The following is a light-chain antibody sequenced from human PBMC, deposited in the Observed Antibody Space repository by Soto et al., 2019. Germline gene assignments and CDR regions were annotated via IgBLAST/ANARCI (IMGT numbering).Light chain of an antibody. CDR1: QSVSTY. J-gene: IGKJ5*01. Sequence: SLVTLSLYQGERATLSCRASQSVSTYLAWYQQKPGQAPRLLIYDASNRATGIPARFSGSGSGTDFTLIIVSLEPEDFAVYYCQQRSNWPITFGQGTRLEIK. CDR2: DAS. V-gene: IGKV3-11*01. CDR3: QQRSNWPIT.